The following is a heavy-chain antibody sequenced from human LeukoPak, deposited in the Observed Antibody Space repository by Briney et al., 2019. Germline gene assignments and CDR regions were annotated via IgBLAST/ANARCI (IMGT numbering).Heavy chain of an antibody. CDR2: VRDKTNNYAT. CDR1: GFTFSDSP. Sequence: GGSLRLSCAASGFTFSDSPIHWVRQASGKGLEWVGCVRDKTNNYATGYAASVTGRFTISRDDSKNTAYLQMNSLKTEDTAVYYCTRQPPRTGTVDYWGHGTLVTVTS. V-gene: IGHV3-73*01. D-gene: IGHD3/OR15-3a*01. CDR3: TRQPPRTGTVDY. J-gene: IGHJ4*01.